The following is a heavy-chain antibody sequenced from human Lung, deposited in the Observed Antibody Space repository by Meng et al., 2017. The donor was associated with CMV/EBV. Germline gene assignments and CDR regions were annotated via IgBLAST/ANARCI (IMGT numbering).Heavy chain of an antibody. V-gene: IGHV1-46*01. CDR3: ARQSDFLTTYSDY. D-gene: IGHD3-9*01. J-gene: IGHJ4*02. CDR1: GYTFTTYQ. Sequence: NASGYTFTTYQIHWVRQAPGQGLEWMGVVSPSAGGTRYAQKFQGRVTMTRDTSTSTVYMKVNSLRSDDTAVYYCARQSDFLTTYSDYWGQGTLVTVSS. CDR2: VSPSAGGT.